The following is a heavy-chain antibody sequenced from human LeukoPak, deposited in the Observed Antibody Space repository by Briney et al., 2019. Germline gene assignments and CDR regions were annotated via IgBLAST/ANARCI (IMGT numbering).Heavy chain of an antibody. CDR3: ARRAGAYSHPYDY. CDR2: IIPIFGIV. Sequence: SVKVSCKASGYTFTGYYMHWVRQAPGQGLEWMGGIIPIFGIVNYAQKFQGKFTITADKSTSTAYMELSSLRSEDTAVYYCARRAGAYSHPYDYWGQGTLVTVSS. D-gene: IGHD4/OR15-4a*01. CDR1: GYTFTGYY. V-gene: IGHV1-69*10. J-gene: IGHJ4*02.